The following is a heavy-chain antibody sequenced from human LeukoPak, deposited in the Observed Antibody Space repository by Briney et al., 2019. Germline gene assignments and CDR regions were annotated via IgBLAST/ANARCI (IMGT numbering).Heavy chain of an antibody. Sequence: HPGGSLRLSCAASGFTFDDYAMHWVRQAPGKGLEWVSGISWNSGSIGYADSVKGRFTISRDNAKNSLYLQMNSLRAEDTALYYCAKGYCSSTSCYQDWFDPWGQGTLVTVSS. D-gene: IGHD2-2*01. CDR1: GFTFDDYA. J-gene: IGHJ5*02. V-gene: IGHV3-9*01. CDR2: ISWNSGSI. CDR3: AKGYCSSTSCYQDWFDP.